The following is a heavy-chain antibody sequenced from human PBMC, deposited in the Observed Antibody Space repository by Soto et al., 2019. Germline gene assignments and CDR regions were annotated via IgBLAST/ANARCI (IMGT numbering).Heavy chain of an antibody. D-gene: IGHD3-3*01. V-gene: IGHV3-23*01. CDR2: ISGGGGST. Sequence: XGSLRLSSPASGLTFGNSAISWVRQAPGKGLEWVSTISGGGGSTYYADSVKGRFTISRDNSKNTVYLQMNNLRAEDTAIYYCAKNKYDFWSGWQALDFWGHGTTVTVSS. CDR1: GLTFGNSA. CDR3: AKNKYDFWSGWQALDF. J-gene: IGHJ6*02.